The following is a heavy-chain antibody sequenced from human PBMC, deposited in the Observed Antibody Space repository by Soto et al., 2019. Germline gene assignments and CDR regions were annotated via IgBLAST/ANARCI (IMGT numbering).Heavy chain of an antibody. CDR2: ITDSGGDT. J-gene: IGHJ4*02. V-gene: IGHV3-23*01. Sequence: GGSLRLSCAASGFTFGNYAMGWVRQAPGKGLEWVSAITDSGGDTFHADSVKGRFTISRDNTRNTLYMQMNGLRAEDTAVYYCVKGSSSSRPYYFDFWGQGTLVTVSS. D-gene: IGHD2-2*01. CDR1: GFTFGNYA. CDR3: VKGSSSSRPYYFDF.